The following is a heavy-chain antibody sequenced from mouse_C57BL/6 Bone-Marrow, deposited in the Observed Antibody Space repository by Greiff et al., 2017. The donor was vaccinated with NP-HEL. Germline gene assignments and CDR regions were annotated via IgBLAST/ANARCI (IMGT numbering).Heavy chain of an antibody. Sequence: EVQVVESGGGLVQPGGSLSLSCAASGFTFTDYYMSWVRQPPGKALEWLGFIRNKANGYTTEYSASVKGRFTISRDNSQSILYLQMNALRAEDSATYYCARRGNYLYYFDYWGQGTTLTVSS. V-gene: IGHV7-3*01. D-gene: IGHD2-1*01. CDR1: GFTFTDYY. J-gene: IGHJ2*01. CDR2: IRNKANGYTT. CDR3: ARRGNYLYYFDY.